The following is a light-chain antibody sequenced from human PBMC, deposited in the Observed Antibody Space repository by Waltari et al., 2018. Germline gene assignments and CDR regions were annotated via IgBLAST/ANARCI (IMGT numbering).Light chain of an antibody. Sequence: SYVVTQSPPVSVAPGETARITCVGDIGHKSVHWSQQRPGQAPVLVISYDSDRPSGIPERFSGSNSGNTATLTISWVEAEDEADYYCLVWHSTIDHQGVFGGGTKLTVL. CDR3: LVWHSTIDHQGV. CDR1: IGHKS. J-gene: IGLJ2*01. V-gene: IGLV3-21*04. CDR2: YDS.